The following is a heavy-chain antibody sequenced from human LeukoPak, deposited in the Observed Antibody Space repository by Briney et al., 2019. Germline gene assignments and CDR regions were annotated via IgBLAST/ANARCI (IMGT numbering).Heavy chain of an antibody. J-gene: IGHJ1*01. D-gene: IGHD3-22*01. Sequence: GGSLRLSCAASGFTFSSNTMNWVRQASGKGLEWVSSISSSSSYMKYADSVRGRFTISRDNAKNSLYLQMNSLRAEDTAVYYCASEDYYDSSAYYYRNFQHWGQGTLVTVSS. CDR2: ISSSSSYM. CDR1: GFTFSSNT. V-gene: IGHV3-21*01. CDR3: ASEDYYDSSAYYYRNFQH.